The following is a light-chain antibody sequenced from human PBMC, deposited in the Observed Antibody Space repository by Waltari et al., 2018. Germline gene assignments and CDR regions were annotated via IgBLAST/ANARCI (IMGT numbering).Light chain of an antibody. CDR2: EAT. Sequence: QSALSQPASVSGSPGQSLTITCTGASTDLASYNLLAWYQHPPNSAPKLIIYEATKRPSGISHRFSGAKSGATASLRISGLQADDEADYYCCSYTGSSTSYGCGGGTKVTVL. CDR3: CSYTGSSTSYG. V-gene: IGLV2-23*01. CDR1: STDLASYNL. J-gene: IGLJ1*01.